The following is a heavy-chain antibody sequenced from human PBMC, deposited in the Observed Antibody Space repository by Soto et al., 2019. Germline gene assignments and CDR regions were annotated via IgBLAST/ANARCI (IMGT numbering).Heavy chain of an antibody. CDR3: ARLGAYYQSLDP. D-gene: IGHD2-21*01. V-gene: IGHV4-59*08. Sequence: QVQLQESGPRLVKPSETLSLTCTVSGGSFSPNYWAWIRQPPGKGLEWVGYIYFGGTTRYNPSLKRRVTISLETSNSQFSLRLPSVTAADTAVYYCARLGAYYQSLDPWCPGTLVTVSS. CDR1: GGSFSPNY. CDR2: IYFGGTT. J-gene: IGHJ5*02.